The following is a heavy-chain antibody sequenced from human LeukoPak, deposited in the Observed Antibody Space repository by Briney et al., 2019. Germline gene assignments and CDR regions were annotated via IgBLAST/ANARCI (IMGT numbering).Heavy chain of an antibody. Sequence: GSLLLSCSASGFSFSSYEMNWVRPAPGKGLEWVSYISSSGSTIYYADSVKGRFTISRDNAKNSLYLQMVTLRAEDTAVYYCARAPRFRLVGVPKGPFDPWGQGTRVIVSS. J-gene: IGHJ5*02. CDR3: ARAPRFRLVGVPKGPFDP. CDR2: ISSSGSTI. D-gene: IGHD1-26*01. CDR1: GFSFSSYE. V-gene: IGHV3-48*03.